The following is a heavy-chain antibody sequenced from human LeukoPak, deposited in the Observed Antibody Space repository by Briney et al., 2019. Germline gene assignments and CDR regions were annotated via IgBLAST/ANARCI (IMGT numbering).Heavy chain of an antibody. CDR3: ARGDYDISTGIN. J-gene: IGHJ4*02. CDR1: GYSFTSYW. CDR2: IDPSDSYT. Sequence: GESLKISCKGSGYSFTSYWISWVRQMPGKGLEWMGRIDPSDSYTNYSPSFQGHATISADKSISTAYLQWSSLKASDTAMYYCARGDYDISTGINWGQGTLVTVSS. D-gene: IGHD3-9*01. V-gene: IGHV5-10-1*01.